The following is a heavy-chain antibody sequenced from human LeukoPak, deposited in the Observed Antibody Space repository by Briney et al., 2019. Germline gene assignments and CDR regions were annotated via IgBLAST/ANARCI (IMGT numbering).Heavy chain of an antibody. Sequence: SQTLSLTCTVSGGSISSGDYYWSWIRQPPGKGLEWIGYIYYSGSTYYNPSLKSRVTISVDTSKNQFSLKLSSVTAADTAVYYCARAQRYYDSSGYYFLYWGQGTLVTVSS. CDR3: ARAQRYYDSSGYYFLY. CDR2: IYYSGST. V-gene: IGHV4-30-4*01. J-gene: IGHJ4*02. D-gene: IGHD3-22*01. CDR1: GGSISSGDYY.